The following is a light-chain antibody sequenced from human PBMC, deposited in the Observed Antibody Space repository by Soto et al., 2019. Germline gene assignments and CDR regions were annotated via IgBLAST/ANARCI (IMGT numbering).Light chain of an antibody. J-gene: IGKJ5*01. V-gene: IGKV3-20*01. CDR2: GAS. Sequence: EIVLTQSPDTVSLSPGETATLSCRASQSVSSNYLAWYQQKPGQAPRLLIYGASSRATGIPDGFSGSGSGTDFTLTISRLEPEDFAVFYCQQYDNSITFGQGTRLEI. CDR3: QQYDNSIT. CDR1: QSVSSNY.